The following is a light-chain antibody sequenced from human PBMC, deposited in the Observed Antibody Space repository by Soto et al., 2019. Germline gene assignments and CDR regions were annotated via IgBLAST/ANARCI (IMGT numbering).Light chain of an antibody. V-gene: IGLV2-18*02. CDR1: XSDVGSYNR. CDR3: SSYTSSSTYV. J-gene: IGLJ1*01. Sequence: QSVLTQPPSVSGSPGQSVTISCTGTXSDVGSYNRVSWYQQPPGTAPKLMIYEVSNRPSGVPDRFSGSKSGNPASLTISGLQAEDEADYYCSSYTSSSTYVFGTGTKVTV. CDR2: EVS.